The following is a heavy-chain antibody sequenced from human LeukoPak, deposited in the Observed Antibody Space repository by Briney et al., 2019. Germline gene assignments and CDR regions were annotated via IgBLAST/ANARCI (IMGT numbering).Heavy chain of an antibody. V-gene: IGHV4-34*01. CDR2: INHSGST. CDR1: GGSFSGYY. Sequence: ASETLSLTCAIYGGSFSGYYWSWIRQPPGKGLEWIGEINHSGSTNYNPSLKSRVTISVDTSKNQFSLKLSSVTAADTAVYYCARGRGRYYGMDVWGQGTTVTVSS. CDR3: ARGRGRYYGMDV. D-gene: IGHD3-10*01. J-gene: IGHJ6*02.